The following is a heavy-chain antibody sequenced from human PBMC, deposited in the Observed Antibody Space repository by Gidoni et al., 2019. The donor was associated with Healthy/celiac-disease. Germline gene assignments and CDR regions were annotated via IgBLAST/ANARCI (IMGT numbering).Heavy chain of an antibody. J-gene: IGHJ4*02. CDR2: INAGNGNT. V-gene: IGHV1-3*01. CDR3: ARSLIGYCSSTSCYSERYFDY. D-gene: IGHD2-2*01. Sequence: QVQLVQSGAEVKKPGASVKVSCKASGYTFTSYAMHWVRQAPGQRLEWMGWINAGNGNTKYSQKFQGRVTITRDTSASTAYMELSSLRSEDTAVYYCARSLIGYCSSTSCYSERYFDYWGQGTLVTVSS. CDR1: GYTFTSYA.